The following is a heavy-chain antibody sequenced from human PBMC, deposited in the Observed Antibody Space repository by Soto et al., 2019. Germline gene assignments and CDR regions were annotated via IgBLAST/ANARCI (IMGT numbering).Heavy chain of an antibody. CDR1: GGTFSSYA. CDR3: ARAVGWVAAAANDY. J-gene: IGHJ4*02. V-gene: IGHV1-69*12. Sequence: QVQLVQSGAEVKKPGSSVKVSCKASGGTFSSYAISWVRQAPGQGLEWMGGIIPIFGTANYAQKFQGRVTITADESTSTDYMELSSLRSEDTAVYYCARAVGWVAAAANDYWGQGTLVTVSS. D-gene: IGHD2-15*01. CDR2: IIPIFGTA.